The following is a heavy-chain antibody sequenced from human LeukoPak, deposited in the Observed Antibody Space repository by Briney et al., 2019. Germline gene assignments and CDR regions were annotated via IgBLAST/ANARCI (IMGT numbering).Heavy chain of an antibody. CDR1: GYTFFSSD. CDR3: ARDPYHRLGPPLDL. D-gene: IGHD1-14*01. CDR2: ISTSNGDT. J-gene: IGHJ5*02. V-gene: IGHV1-18*01. Sequence: GASVKVSCKASGYTFFSSDITWVRQAPGQGLEWIGRISTSNGDTNYAAKLQGRVTMTTDTSTSTVYMELRSLTFDDTAVYFCARDPYHRLGPPLDLWGRGTLVTVSS.